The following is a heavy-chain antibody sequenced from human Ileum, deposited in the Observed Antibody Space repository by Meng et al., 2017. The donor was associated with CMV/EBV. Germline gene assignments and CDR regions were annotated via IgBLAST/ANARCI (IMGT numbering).Heavy chain of an antibody. Sequence: WISLGNGQTVYGHKLQGRVTVTTDTSTNTAYMELRNLRSDETAMYYCARDVWGFDYWGQGTLVTVSS. D-gene: IGHD7-27*01. V-gene: IGHV1-18*01. J-gene: IGHJ4*02. CDR2: ISLGNGQT. CDR3: ARDVWGFDY.